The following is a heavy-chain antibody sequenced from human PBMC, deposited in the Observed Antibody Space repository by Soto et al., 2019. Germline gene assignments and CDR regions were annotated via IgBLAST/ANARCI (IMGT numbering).Heavy chain of an antibody. J-gene: IGHJ4*02. Sequence: EVQLLDSGGGLVQPGGSLRLSCAASGFTFSNYAMTWVRQGPGKGLEWVSGISGSGGRSYYADSVKGRFTISRDNSKSTLNLQRTSLRAEDTAVYYCAKPYFVCPSEQPNPFDYWAQGTLVTASP. D-gene: IGHD3-16*01. CDR3: AKPYFVCPSEQPNPFDY. CDR1: GFTFSNYA. CDR2: ISGSGGRS. V-gene: IGHV3-23*01.